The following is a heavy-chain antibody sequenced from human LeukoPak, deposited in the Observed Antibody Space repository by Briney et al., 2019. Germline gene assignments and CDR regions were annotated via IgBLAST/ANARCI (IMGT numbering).Heavy chain of an antibody. CDR1: GGSIITYY. D-gene: IGHD6-13*01. CDR3: ASLSSSSWLVGY. CDR2: IYSSGNT. J-gene: IGHJ4*02. Sequence: SETLSLTCTVSGGSIITYYWTWIRQPPGKGLEWIGDIYSSGNTNYNPSLKSRVTISVDTSKNQFSLKLSSVTAADTAVYYCASLSSSSWLVGYWGQGTLVTVSS. V-gene: IGHV4-4*08.